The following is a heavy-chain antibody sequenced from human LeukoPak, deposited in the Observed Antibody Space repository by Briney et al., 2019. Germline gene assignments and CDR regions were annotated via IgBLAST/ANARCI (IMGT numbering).Heavy chain of an antibody. CDR1: GGTFSSYA. CDR3: ARDPPSWRELGREAFDI. V-gene: IGHV1-69*01. Sequence: SXXVSCKASGGTFSSYAISWVRQAPGQGLEWMGGIIPIFGTANYAQKFQGRVTITADESTSTAYMELSSLRSEDTAVYYCARDPPSWRELGREAFDIWGQGTMVTVSS. J-gene: IGHJ3*02. D-gene: IGHD1-26*01. CDR2: IIPIFGTA.